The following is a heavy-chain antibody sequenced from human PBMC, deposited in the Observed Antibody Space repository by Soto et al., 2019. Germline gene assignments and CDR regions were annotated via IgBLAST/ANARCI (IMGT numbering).Heavy chain of an antibody. CDR2: ISAYNGNT. V-gene: IGHV1-18*04. D-gene: IGHD1-26*01. CDR1: GYTFTGYY. J-gene: IGHJ3*02. CDR3: ARDRIVGASDAFDI. Sequence: ASVKVSCKSSGYTFTGYYMHCVRRAPGQGLEWMGWISAYNGNTNYAQKLQGRVTMTTDTSTSTAYMELRSLRSDDTAVYYCARDRIVGASDAFDIWGQGTMVTVSS.